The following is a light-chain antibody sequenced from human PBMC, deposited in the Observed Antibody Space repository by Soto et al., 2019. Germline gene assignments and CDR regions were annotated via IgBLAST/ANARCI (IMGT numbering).Light chain of an antibody. Sequence: EIVLTQSPGTLSLSPGESATLLCTASQFISSRNLASYQQRPGQAPRLFIYGASTRATGIPDRFSGSVSGTDFTLSIPPLEPDEFAVYFCLQYDSSPITFGQGRRLEV. CDR1: QFISSRN. CDR2: GAS. CDR3: LQYDSSPIT. J-gene: IGKJ5*01. V-gene: IGKV3-20*01.